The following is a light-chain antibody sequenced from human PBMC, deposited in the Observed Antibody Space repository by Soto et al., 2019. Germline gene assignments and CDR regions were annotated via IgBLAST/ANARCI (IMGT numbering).Light chain of an antibody. J-gene: IGKJ1*01. CDR2: AAS. CDR3: QQSYSTTWT. Sequence: DIQLSQSPSFLSASVGDRATITCRASQGISSNLAWYQQKPGKAPKLLIYAASTLQSGVPSRFSGSGSETDFTLTISSLQPEDFATYSCQQSYSTTWTFGQGTKVDIK. CDR1: QGISSN. V-gene: IGKV1-39*01.